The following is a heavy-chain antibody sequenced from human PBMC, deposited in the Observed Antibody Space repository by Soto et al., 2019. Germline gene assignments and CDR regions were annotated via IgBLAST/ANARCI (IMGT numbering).Heavy chain of an antibody. D-gene: IGHD2-2*02. Sequence: GESLKISCKGSGYSFTSYWIGWVRQMPGKGLEYMGIIYPDDSDTRYSPSLEGQLRISADKSISTAFLQWRSLRASDTAIYYCASIRTQGNLAFWGPGTPVTVSS. CDR3: ASIRTQGNLAF. CDR1: GYSFTSYW. J-gene: IGHJ4*02. V-gene: IGHV5-51*01. CDR2: IYPDDSDT.